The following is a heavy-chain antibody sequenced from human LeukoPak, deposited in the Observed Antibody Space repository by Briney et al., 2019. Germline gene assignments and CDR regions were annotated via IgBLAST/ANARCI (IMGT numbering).Heavy chain of an antibody. CDR3: ARAMIVAHDAFDI. V-gene: IGHV3-23*01. CDR1: GFTFSSYA. D-gene: IGHD3-22*01. CDR2: ISGSGGST. J-gene: IGHJ3*02. Sequence: GGSLRLSCAASGFTFSSYAMSWVRQAPGKGLEWVSAISGSGGSTYYADSVKGRFTISRDNSKNTLYLQMNSLRAEDTAVYYCARAMIVAHDAFDIWGQGTMVTVSS.